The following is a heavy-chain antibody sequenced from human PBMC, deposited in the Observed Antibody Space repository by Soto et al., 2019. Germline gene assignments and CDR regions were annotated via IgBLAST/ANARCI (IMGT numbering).Heavy chain of an antibody. CDR2: IYVDASET. CDR1: GFSLSDYW. CDR3: AKDRDPDGVWDIDF. J-gene: IGHJ4*02. D-gene: IGHD3-16*01. V-gene: IGHV3-74*01. Sequence: PGGFLRLSCAASGFSLSDYWMHWVRQVPGKGLLWVSRIYVDASETTYADSVKGRFTISRDQSRNTLYLQMNSLRAEDTAVYYCAKDRDPDGVWDIDFWGQGTRVTVSS.